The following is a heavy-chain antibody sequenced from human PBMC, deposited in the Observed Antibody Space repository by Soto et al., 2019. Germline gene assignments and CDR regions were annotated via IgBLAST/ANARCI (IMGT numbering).Heavy chain of an antibody. Sequence: QVQLQESGPRLVKPSGTLSLTCAVSGDSLSNDNWWTWVRQAPGKGLEWIGEGFHNGNTNYNPSLESRATISLDKSKNHFSLTMTSVTAADTAIYYGATAPNSKVVLVSRGQGTRVTVSS. D-gene: IGHD2-15*01. CDR3: ATAPNSKVVLVS. CDR2: GFHNGNT. V-gene: IGHV4-4*02. J-gene: IGHJ4*02. CDR1: GDSLSNDNW.